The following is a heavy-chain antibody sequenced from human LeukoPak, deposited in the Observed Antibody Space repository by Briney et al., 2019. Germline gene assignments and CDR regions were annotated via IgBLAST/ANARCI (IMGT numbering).Heavy chain of an antibody. V-gene: IGHV3-21*01. CDR3: ARADSGYPDY. D-gene: IGHD5-12*01. J-gene: IGHJ4*02. CDR2: ISSSSSYI. CDR1: GFTFSSYS. Sequence: GGSLRLSCAASGFTFSSYSMNWVRQAPEKGLEWVSSISSSSSYIYYADSVKGRFTISRDNAKNSLYLQMNSLRAEDTAVYYCARADSGYPDYWGQGTLVTVSS.